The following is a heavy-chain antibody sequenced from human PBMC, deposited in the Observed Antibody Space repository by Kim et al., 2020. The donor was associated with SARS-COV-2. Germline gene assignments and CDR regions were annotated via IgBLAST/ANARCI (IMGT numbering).Heavy chain of an antibody. D-gene: IGHD3-9*01. V-gene: IGHV3-53*01. CDR3: ASGGLRYFDWLLPLGY. Sequence: GGSLRLSCAASGFTVSSNYMSWVRQAPGKGLEWVSVIYSGGSTYYADSVKGRFTISRDNSKNTLYLQMNSLRAEDTAVYYCASGGLRYFDWLLPLGYWGQGTLVTVSS. J-gene: IGHJ4*02. CDR2: IYSGGST. CDR1: GFTVSSNY.